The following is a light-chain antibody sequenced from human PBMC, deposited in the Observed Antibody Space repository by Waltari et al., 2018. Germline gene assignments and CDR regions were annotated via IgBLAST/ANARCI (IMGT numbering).Light chain of an antibody. J-gene: IGLJ2*01. V-gene: IGLV2-14*01. CDR3: ISFTNTKTLV. Sequence: QSALTQPASVSGSPGQSITIPCTGTSSDVGRFNYFSWYQQHPGKAPKLIIYEVSNRPSGISPRFSGSKSGNTASLTISGLQAEDEADYYCISFTNTKTLVFGGGTKLTVL. CDR2: EVS. CDR1: SSDVGRFNY.